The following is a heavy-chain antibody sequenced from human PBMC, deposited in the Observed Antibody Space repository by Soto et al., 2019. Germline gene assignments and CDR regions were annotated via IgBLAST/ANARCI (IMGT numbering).Heavy chain of an antibody. CDR2: IYYGAST. D-gene: IGHD2-15*01. V-gene: IGHV4-31*03. Sequence: TLSLTCTVSGGSISSGGYYWSWIRQHPGKGLEWIGYIYYGASTHYNPSLKSRVSMSIDTSKNQLSLKLDSATVADTAVYYCARGEGYCSGGNCFYFDYWGQGTPVTVSS. CDR3: ARGEGYCSGGNCFYFDY. J-gene: IGHJ4*02. CDR1: GGSISSGGYY.